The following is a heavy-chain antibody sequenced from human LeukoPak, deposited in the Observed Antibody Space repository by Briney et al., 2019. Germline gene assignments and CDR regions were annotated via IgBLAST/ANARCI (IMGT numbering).Heavy chain of an antibody. CDR1: GFTVSSNY. V-gene: IGHV3-66*01. CDR2: ILSGGSI. D-gene: IGHD3-10*01. Sequence: PGGSLRLSCAASGFTVSSNYMSWVRQAPGKGLEWVSVILSGGSIYYADSVKGRFTISRDNSKNTLYLQMNSLRAEDTAVYYCALNGWLQEGVIGAFDIWGQGTMVTASS. CDR3: ALNGWLQEGVIGAFDI. J-gene: IGHJ3*02.